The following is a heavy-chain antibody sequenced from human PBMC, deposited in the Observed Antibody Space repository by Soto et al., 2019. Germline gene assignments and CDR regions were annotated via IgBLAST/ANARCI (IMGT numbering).Heavy chain of an antibody. CDR1: GFSLSTSGVG. D-gene: IGHD3-10*01. Sequence: QITLKESGPTLVKPTQTLTLTCTFSGFSLSTSGVGVGWIRQPPGKALEWLALIYWDDDKRYSPSLKSRLTSXKXTXXNQVLLTMTNMDPVDTATYYCAHSGGVGSGSRFDYWGQGTLVTVSS. J-gene: IGHJ4*02. CDR3: AHSGGVGSGSRFDY. CDR2: IYWDDDK. V-gene: IGHV2-5*02.